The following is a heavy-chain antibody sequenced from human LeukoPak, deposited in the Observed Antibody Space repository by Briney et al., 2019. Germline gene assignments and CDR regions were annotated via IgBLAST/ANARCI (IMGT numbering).Heavy chain of an antibody. CDR1: GFTFSGCS. D-gene: IGHD2-21*02. V-gene: IGHV3-48*01. Sequence: GGSLRLSCAASGFTFSGCSMNWVRQAPGKGLEWVSYISSSSGTIYYADSVKGRFTISRDNAKNSLYLQMNSLRAEDTAVYYCAKAWALTYLGGVDSWGQGTLVTVSS. CDR2: ISSSSGTI. J-gene: IGHJ4*02. CDR3: AKAWALTYLGGVDS.